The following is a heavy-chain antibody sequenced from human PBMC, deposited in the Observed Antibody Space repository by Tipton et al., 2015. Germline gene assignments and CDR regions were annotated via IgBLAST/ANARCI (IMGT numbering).Heavy chain of an antibody. D-gene: IGHD3-10*01. CDR2: VSAYTGDT. CDR3: ARDSFGSGSFYNVVY. Sequence: QLVQSGAEVKKPVASVKVSCRASGYNFRSYGISWVRQVPGQGLEWMGWVSAYTGDTYYTQDFQGRVTMTADTSTSTAYMELRSLRSDDTAVYFCARDSFGSGSFYNVVYWGQGTLVTVSS. CDR1: GYNFRSYG. V-gene: IGHV1-18*04. J-gene: IGHJ4*02.